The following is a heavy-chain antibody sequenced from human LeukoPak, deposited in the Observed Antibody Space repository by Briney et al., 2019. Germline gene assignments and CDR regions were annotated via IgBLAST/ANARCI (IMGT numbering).Heavy chain of an antibody. CDR2: IKEGGSEK. V-gene: IGHV3-7*05. CDR1: GLTFSFYW. Sequence: QPGRSLRLSCAASGLTFSFYWMSWVRQAPGKGLEWVANIKEGGSEKYYVDSVKGRFTISRDNAKNSLFLQLDSLRAEDTAVYYCARGKYYFDYWGQGTLVTVSS. J-gene: IGHJ4*02. CDR3: ARGKYYFDY.